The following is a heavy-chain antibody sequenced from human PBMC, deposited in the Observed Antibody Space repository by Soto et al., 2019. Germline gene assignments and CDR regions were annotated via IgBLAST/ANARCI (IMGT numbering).Heavy chain of an antibody. V-gene: IGHV4-31*03. CDR3: ARVSGSYYYGMDV. J-gene: IGHJ6*02. CDR2: IYHSGST. D-gene: IGHD1-26*01. Sequence: TLSLTCTVSGGSISSGGYYWSWIRQHPGKGLEWIGYIYHSGSTYYNPSLKSRVTISVDTSKNQLSLKLSSVTAADTAVYYCARVSGSYYYGMDVWGQGTTVTVSS. CDR1: GGSISSGGYY.